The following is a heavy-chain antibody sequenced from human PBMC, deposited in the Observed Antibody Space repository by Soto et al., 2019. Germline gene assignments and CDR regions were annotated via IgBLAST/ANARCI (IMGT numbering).Heavy chain of an antibody. J-gene: IGHJ3*02. V-gene: IGHV3-7*03. CDR3: ARDSAAAGTFFFDI. CDR2: IKQDGSEK. Sequence: EVQLVESGGGLVQPGGSLRLSCAASGFTFSSYWMSWVRQAPGKGLEWVANIKQDGSEKYYVDSVKGRFTISRDNAKNSLYLEMNSLRAGDTAVYYGARDSAAAGTFFFDIWGQGTMVTVSS. CDR1: GFTFSSYW. D-gene: IGHD6-13*01.